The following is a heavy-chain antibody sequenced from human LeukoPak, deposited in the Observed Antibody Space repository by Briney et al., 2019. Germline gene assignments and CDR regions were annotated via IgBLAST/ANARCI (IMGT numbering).Heavy chain of an antibody. CDR3: ARRMRDYYYYYMDV. V-gene: IGHV4-59*01. CDR2: IYYSGST. J-gene: IGHJ6*03. D-gene: IGHD2-8*01. Sequence: SETLSLTCTVSGGSISSYYWNWIRQSPGKGMEWIGYIYYSGSTNYSPSLKSRVTISVDTSKNQFSLKLSSVTAADTAVYYCARRMRDYYYYYMDVWGKGTTVTVSS. CDR1: GGSISSYY.